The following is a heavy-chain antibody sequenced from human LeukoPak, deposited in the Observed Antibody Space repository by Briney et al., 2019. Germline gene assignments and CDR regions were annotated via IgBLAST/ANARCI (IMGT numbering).Heavy chain of an antibody. CDR3: ARSFMVRGTYYYYYMDV. Sequence: ASVKVSCKASGYTFTSYDINWVRQATGQGREWMGWMNPNSGNTGYAQKFQGRVTMTRNTSISTAYMELSSLRSEDTAVYYCARSFMVRGTYYYYYMDVWGKGTTVTISS. D-gene: IGHD3-10*01. CDR2: MNPNSGNT. CDR1: GYTFTSYD. V-gene: IGHV1-8*01. J-gene: IGHJ6*03.